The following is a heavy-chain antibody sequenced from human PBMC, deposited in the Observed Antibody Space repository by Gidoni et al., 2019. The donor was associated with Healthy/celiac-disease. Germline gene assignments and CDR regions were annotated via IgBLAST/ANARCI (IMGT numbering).Heavy chain of an antibody. CDR1: GGSISSYY. J-gene: IGHJ4*02. Sequence: QVQLQESGPGLVKPSETLSLTCTVSGGSISSYYWSWIRQPPGKGLEWIGYIYYSGSTNYNPSLKSRVTISVDTSKNQFSLKLSSVTAADTAVYYCAREWGIVGATSYFDYWGQGTLVTVSS. CDR3: AREWGIVGATSYFDY. D-gene: IGHD1-26*01. V-gene: IGHV4-59*01. CDR2: IYYSGST.